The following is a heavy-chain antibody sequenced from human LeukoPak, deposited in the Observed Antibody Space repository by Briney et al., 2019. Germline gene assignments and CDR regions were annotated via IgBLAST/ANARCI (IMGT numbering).Heavy chain of an antibody. J-gene: IGHJ4*02. D-gene: IGHD5-24*01. CDR2: ISSSSSYI. Sequence: GGSLRLSCAASGFAFSSYSMNWVRQAPGKGLEWVSCISSSSSYIYYADSVKGRFTISRDNAKNSLYLQMNSLRAEDTAVYYCARLRDGDYFDYWGQGTLVTVSS. CDR3: ARLRDGDYFDY. V-gene: IGHV3-21*01. CDR1: GFAFSSYS.